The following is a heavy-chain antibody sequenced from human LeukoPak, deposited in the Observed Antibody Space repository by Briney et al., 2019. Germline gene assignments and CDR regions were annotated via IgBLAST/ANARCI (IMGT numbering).Heavy chain of an antibody. D-gene: IGHD4-23*01. CDR3: ARGFDSRNSGFPQNDY. CDR2: INHSGST. J-gene: IGHJ4*02. V-gene: IGHV4-34*01. CDR1: GGSFSGYY. Sequence: PSEALSLTFAVYGGSFSGYYWSWIRQPPGKGLEWIGEINHSGSTNYNPSLKSRVTISVDTSKNQFSLKLSSVTAADTAVYYCARGFDSRNSGFPQNDYWGQGTLVTASS.